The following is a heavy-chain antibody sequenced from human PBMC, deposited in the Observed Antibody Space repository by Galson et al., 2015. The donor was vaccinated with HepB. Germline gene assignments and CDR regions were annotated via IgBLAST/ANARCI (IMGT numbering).Heavy chain of an antibody. J-gene: IGHJ2*01. V-gene: IGHV3-33*06. Sequence: SLRLSCAASGFTFSSYGMHWVRQAPGKGLEWVAVIWYDGSNKYYADSVKGRFTISRDNSKNTLYLRMNSLRAEDTAVYYCAKDLEALGATYSWYFDLWGRGTLVTVSS. CDR3: AKDLEALGATYSWYFDL. CDR1: GFTFSSYG. D-gene: IGHD1-26*01. CDR2: IWYDGSNK.